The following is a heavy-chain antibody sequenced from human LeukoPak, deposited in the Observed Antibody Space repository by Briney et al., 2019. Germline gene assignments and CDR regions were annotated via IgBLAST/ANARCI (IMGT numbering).Heavy chain of an antibody. CDR1: GYSISSGYY. V-gene: IGHV4-38-2*02. J-gene: IGHJ4*02. CDR2: IYHSGST. Sequence: SETLSLTCTVSGYSISSGYYWGWIRQPPGKGLEWIGSIYHSGSTYYNPSLKSRVTISVDTSKNQFSLKLSSVTAADTAVYYCARGGGAATDRKVVPAAIHYWGQGTLVTVSS. D-gene: IGHD2-2*01. CDR3: ARGGGAATDRKVVPAAIHY.